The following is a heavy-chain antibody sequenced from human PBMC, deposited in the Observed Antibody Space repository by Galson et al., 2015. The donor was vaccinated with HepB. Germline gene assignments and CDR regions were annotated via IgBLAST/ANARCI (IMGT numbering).Heavy chain of an antibody. CDR3: ARAVDTAMVIWFGVDY. V-gene: IGHV3-30*04. CDR2: ISYDGSNK. J-gene: IGHJ4*02. D-gene: IGHD5-18*01. CDR1: GFTFSSYA. Sequence: SLRLSCAASGFTFSSYAMHWVRQAPGKGLEWVAVISYDGSNKYYADSVKGRFTISGDNSKNTLYLQMNSLRAEDTAVYYCARAVDTAMVIWFGVDYWGQGTLVTVSS.